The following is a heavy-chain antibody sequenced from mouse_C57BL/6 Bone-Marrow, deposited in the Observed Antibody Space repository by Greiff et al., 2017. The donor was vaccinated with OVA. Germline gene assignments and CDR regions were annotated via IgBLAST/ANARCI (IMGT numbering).Heavy chain of an antibody. CDR2: IYPGDGDT. CDR3: AIWLRRVYYYAMDY. Sequence: QVQLQQSGPELVKPGASVKISCKASGYAFSSSWMNWVKQRPGKGLEWIGRIYPGDGDTNYNGKFKGKATLTADKSSSTAYMQLSSLTSEDSAVYFCAIWLRRVYYYAMDYWGQGTSVTVSS. J-gene: IGHJ4*01. V-gene: IGHV1-82*01. D-gene: IGHD2-2*01. CDR1: GYAFSSSW.